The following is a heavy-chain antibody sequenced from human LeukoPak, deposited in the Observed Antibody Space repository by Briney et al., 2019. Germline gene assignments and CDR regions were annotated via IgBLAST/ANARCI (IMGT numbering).Heavy chain of an antibody. CDR1: GYTFTGYY. CDR3: ARGKYYYDSSWGDYFDY. Sequence: GASVKVSCKASGYTFTGYYMHWVRQAPGQGLEWMGWINPNSGGTNYAQKFQGRVTMTRDTSISTAYMDMSSLRSDDTAVYYCARGKYYYDSSWGDYFDYWGQGTLVTVSS. J-gene: IGHJ4*02. CDR2: INPNSGGT. V-gene: IGHV1-2*02. D-gene: IGHD3-22*01.